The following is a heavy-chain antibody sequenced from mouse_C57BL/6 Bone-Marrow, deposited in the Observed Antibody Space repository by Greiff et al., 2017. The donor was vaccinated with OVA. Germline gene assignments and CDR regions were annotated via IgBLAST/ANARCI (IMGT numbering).Heavy chain of an antibody. D-gene: IGHD2-4*01. Sequence: QVQLQQPGAELVKPGASVKLSCKASGYTFTSYWMQWVKQRPGQGLEWIGEIDPSDSYTNYNQKFKGKATLTVDTSSSTAYMQLSSLTSEDSAVYDCARENDYDWFAYWGQGTLVTVSA. V-gene: IGHV1-50*01. CDR1: GYTFTSYW. J-gene: IGHJ3*01. CDR2: IDPSDSYT. CDR3: ARENDYDWFAY.